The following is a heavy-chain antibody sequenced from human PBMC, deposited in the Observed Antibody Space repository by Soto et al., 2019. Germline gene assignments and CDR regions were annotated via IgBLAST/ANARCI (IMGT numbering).Heavy chain of an antibody. CDR3: VRGPLHPYGEH. D-gene: IGHD4-17*01. CDR1: GFTFSSYD. Sequence: QVHLVESGGGVVQPGRSLRLSCAASGFTFSSYDMHWVRQAPGKGLEWVAVIWFDGSDKYYADSVKGRFTISRDNSKNTLYLEMNSLTVEDTAVYCCVRGPLHPYGEHWGQGTLVTVSS. CDR2: IWFDGSDK. V-gene: IGHV3-33*01. J-gene: IGHJ1*01.